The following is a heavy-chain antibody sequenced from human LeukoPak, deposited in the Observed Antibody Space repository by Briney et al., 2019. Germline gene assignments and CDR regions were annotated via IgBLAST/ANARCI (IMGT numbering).Heavy chain of an antibody. Sequence: ASVKVSCKASGGTFSSYAISWVRQAPGQGLEWMGGIIPIFGTANYAQKFQGRVTITADESTSTAHMELSSLRSEDTAVYYCARPPLYSSSWYQEEYYFDYWGQGTLVTVSS. V-gene: IGHV1-69*13. CDR2: IIPIFGTA. D-gene: IGHD6-13*01. CDR1: GGTFSSYA. CDR3: ARPPLYSSSWYQEEYYFDY. J-gene: IGHJ4*02.